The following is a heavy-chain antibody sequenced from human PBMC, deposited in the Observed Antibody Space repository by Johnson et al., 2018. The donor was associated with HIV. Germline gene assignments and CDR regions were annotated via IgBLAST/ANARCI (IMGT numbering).Heavy chain of an antibody. J-gene: IGHJ3*02. Sequence: QVLLLESGGGVVQPGRSLRLSCAASGFTISTYAMHWVRQAPGKGLEWVAVLSYAGSNKYYADSVKGRFTISRDNSKNTLYLQMNSLRAEDTAVYYCARDGEWELEDAFDIWGQGTMVTVSS. CDR2: LSYAGSNK. CDR1: GFTISTYA. CDR3: ARDGEWELEDAFDI. D-gene: IGHD1-26*01. V-gene: IGHV3-30*04.